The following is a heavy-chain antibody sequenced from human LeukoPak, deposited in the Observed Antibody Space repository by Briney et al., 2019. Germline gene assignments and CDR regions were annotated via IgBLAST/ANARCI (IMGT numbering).Heavy chain of an antibody. CDR3: ARLTTVVSGPMDV. CDR1: GGSISSSSW. CDR2: IYHSGST. D-gene: IGHD4-23*01. J-gene: IGHJ6*02. Sequence: PSETVSLTCAVSGGSISSSSWWSWVRQPPGKGLEWIGEIYHSGSTNYNPSLKSRVTISVDKSKNQFSLKLSSVTAADTAVYYCARLTTVVSGPMDVWGQGTTVTVSS. V-gene: IGHV4-4*02.